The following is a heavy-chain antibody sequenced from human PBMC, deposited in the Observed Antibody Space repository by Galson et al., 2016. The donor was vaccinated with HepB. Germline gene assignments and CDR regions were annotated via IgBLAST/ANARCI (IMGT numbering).Heavy chain of an antibody. Sequence: ETLSLTCVVYDGSIHPYYWSWIRQPPGKGLEWIGEINHSGAAAYNPAFRSRVSISVDTSKNQFSMTLGTMTAADTAVYYCARSDYGGQGFWYFDLWGRGALVTVSS. CDR3: ARSDYGGQGFWYFDL. CDR2: INHSGAA. D-gene: IGHD4-23*01. V-gene: IGHV4-34*01. CDR1: DGSIHPYY. J-gene: IGHJ2*01.